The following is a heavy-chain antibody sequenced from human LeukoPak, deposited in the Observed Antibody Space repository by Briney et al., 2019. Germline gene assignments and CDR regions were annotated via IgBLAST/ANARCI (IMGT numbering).Heavy chain of an antibody. V-gene: IGHV3-30*02. J-gene: IGHJ6*03. CDR1: GFTFSSYG. D-gene: IGHD4-17*01. Sequence: GGSLRLSCAASGFTFSSYGMHWVRQAPGKGLEWVAFIRSDGSYKYYADSVKGRFTISRGNSKNTLHLQMNSLRAEDTAMYYCTTVFYGDYANYYYYMDVWGKGTTVTVSS. CDR3: TTVFYGDYANYYYYMDV. CDR2: IRSDGSYK.